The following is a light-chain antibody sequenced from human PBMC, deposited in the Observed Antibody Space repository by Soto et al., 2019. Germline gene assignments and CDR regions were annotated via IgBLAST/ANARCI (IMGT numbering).Light chain of an antibody. V-gene: IGKV3-20*01. J-gene: IGKJ4*01. CDR3: QQYDNSPLT. CDR1: QSVSSSF. Sequence: EIVLTQSPGTLSLSPGERATLSCRASQSVSSSFLAWYQQKPGQAPRLLIYGASSRATGIPDRFGGSGSGTDFTLTVSRLEPEDFAVYYCQQYDNSPLTFGGGTKVEIK. CDR2: GAS.